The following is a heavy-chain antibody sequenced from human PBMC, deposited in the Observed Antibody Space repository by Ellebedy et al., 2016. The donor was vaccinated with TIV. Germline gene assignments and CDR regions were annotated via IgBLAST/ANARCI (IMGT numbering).Heavy chain of an antibody. CDR1: GFTFSNCD. D-gene: IGHD1-26*01. CDR2: ITYDGVNK. J-gene: IGHJ4*02. V-gene: IGHV3-30*18. Sequence: GESLKISCAASGFTFSNCDMHGVRQAPGKGLEWGAVITYDGVNKYYAEYMKGRFTISRENSKNTVLLQMNSLRTKDTAVYYCAKEPWIGGSYWAVFDYWGQGTLVTVSS. CDR3: AKEPWIGGSYWAVFDY.